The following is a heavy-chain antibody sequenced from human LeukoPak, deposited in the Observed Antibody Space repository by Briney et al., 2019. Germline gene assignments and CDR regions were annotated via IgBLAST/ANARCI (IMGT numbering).Heavy chain of an antibody. J-gene: IGHJ4*02. D-gene: IGHD1-26*01. V-gene: IGHV3-30*04. Sequence: GGSLRLSCAASGFTFSSYAMHWVRQAPGKGLEWVAVISYDGSNKYYADSVKGRFTISRDNSKNTLYLQMNSLRAEDTAVYYCARDYRRGYYFDYWGQGTLVTVSS. CDR1: GFTFSSYA. CDR3: ARDYRRGYYFDY. CDR2: ISYDGSNK.